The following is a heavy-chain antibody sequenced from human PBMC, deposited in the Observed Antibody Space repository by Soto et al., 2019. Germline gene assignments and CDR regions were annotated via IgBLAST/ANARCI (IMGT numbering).Heavy chain of an antibody. Sequence: QVQLQQWGAGLLKPSETLSLTCAVYGGSFSGYYWSWIRQPPGQGLEWIGEINHSGSTNYNPSLKRRVTISVNPSKNQFSLRLRSVTAADTAVYYCARGVVYCSGGSCYLVWFDPWGQGTLVTVSS. CDR3: ARGVVYCSGGSCYLVWFDP. V-gene: IGHV4-34*01. J-gene: IGHJ5*02. CDR1: GGSFSGYY. CDR2: INHSGST. D-gene: IGHD2-15*01.